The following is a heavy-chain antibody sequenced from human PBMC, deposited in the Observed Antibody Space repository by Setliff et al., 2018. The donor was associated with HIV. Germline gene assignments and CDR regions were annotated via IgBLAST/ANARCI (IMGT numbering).Heavy chain of an antibody. CDR2: TNPSGST. CDR3: ARGQDLGATWTGYYYYYMDV. Sequence: PSETLSLTCAVYVGSFSGHYWIWIRQPPRKGLEWIGETNPSGSTKYNPSLKSRVTISVDRSKNQFSLKLTSVTAADTAVYYCARGQDLGATWTGYYYYYMDVWGKGTTVTVS. J-gene: IGHJ6*03. CDR1: VGSFSGHY. D-gene: IGHD1-26*01. V-gene: IGHV4-34*01.